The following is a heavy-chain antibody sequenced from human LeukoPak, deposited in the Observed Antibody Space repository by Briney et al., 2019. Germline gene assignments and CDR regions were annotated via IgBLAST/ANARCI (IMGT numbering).Heavy chain of an antibody. CDR2: ISYDGSNK. D-gene: IGHD6-13*01. V-gene: IGHV3-30*03. CDR1: GFTFSSYG. CDR3: ARDPGYSSSWYDY. J-gene: IGHJ4*02. Sequence: GRSLRLSCAASGFTFSSYGMHWVRQAPGKGLEWVAVISYDGSNKYYADSVKGRFTISRDNSKNTLYLQMNSLRAEDTAVYYCARDPGYSSSWYDYWGQGTLVTVSS.